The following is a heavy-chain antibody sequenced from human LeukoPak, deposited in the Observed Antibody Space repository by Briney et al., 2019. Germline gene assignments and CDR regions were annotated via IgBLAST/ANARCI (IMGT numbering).Heavy chain of an antibody. CDR3: ARRGGGASHDY. V-gene: IGHV4-31*03. Sequence: SETLSLTCTVSGGSISSGGYYWSWIRQHPGKGLEWIGYIYYSGSTYYNPSLKSRVSISVDTSKNQFSLKLSSVTAADTAVYYCARRGGGASHDYWGQGTLATVSS. J-gene: IGHJ4*02. D-gene: IGHD3-16*01. CDR2: IYYSGST. CDR1: GGSISSGGYY.